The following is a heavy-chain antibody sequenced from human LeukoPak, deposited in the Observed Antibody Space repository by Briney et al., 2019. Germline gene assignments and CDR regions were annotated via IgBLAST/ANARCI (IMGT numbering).Heavy chain of an antibody. CDR1: GGSFRGYY. CDR3: AREVAALRSAFDI. Sequence: SETLSLTCAVYGGSFRGYYWSWIRQPPAKGLEWIGEISHTGGTNYNPSLKSRVTISVDTSKNQFSLKLSSVTVADTAVYYCAREVAALRSAFDIWGQGTMVTVSS. J-gene: IGHJ3*02. V-gene: IGHV4-34*01. D-gene: IGHD2-15*01. CDR2: ISHTGGT.